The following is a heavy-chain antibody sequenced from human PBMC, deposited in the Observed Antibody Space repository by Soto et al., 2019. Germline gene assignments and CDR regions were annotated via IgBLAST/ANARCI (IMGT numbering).Heavy chain of an antibody. J-gene: IGHJ6*03. CDR3: ARGRYCSSTGCYVQLTLYYYYYMDV. V-gene: IGHV4-34*01. Sequence: SETLSLTCAVYGGSFSGYYWSWIRQPPGKGLEWIGEINHSGSTNYNPSLKSRVTISVDTSKNQFSLKLSSVTAADTAVYYCARGRYCSSTGCYVQLTLYYYYYMDVWGKGTTVTVSS. CDR2: INHSGST. CDR1: GGSFSGYY. D-gene: IGHD2-2*01.